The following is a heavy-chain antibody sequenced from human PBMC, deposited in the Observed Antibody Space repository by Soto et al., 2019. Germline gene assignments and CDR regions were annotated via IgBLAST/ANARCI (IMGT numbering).Heavy chain of an antibody. V-gene: IGHV3-23*01. Sequence: EGSLRLSCAASGFTFGNYAISCVRQAPGRGLEWVSAISGSGGVTYYADSVKGRFTISRDNSNSTQYLQMDSLRAEDTAVYYCAKDRPIWFGGMDFWGPGTTVTASS. J-gene: IGHJ6*02. D-gene: IGHD3-10*01. CDR1: GFTFGNYA. CDR2: ISGSGGVT. CDR3: AKDRPIWFGGMDF.